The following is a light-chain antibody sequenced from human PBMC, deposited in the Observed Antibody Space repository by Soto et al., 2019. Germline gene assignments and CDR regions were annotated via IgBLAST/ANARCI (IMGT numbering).Light chain of an antibody. V-gene: IGKV4-1*01. CDR2: WAS. CDR3: QQYYSTPYT. CDR1: QSVLYRSNNKNY. Sequence: DIVMTQSPDSLAVSLGERATINCKSSQSVLYRSNNKNYLAWYQQKPGQPPKLLIYWASTRESGVPDRFSGSGSGTDFTPTISSLQAEDVAVYYCQQYYSTPYTFGQGTKLEIK. J-gene: IGKJ2*01.